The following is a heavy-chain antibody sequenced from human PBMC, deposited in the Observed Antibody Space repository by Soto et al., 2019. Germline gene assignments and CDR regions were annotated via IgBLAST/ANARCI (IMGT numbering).Heavy chain of an antibody. CDR1: GFTFSNAW. D-gene: IGHD3-9*01. CDR2: IKSKTDGGTT. J-gene: IGHJ6*04. CDR3: TTGNHFLRYFDWLLYGMDV. V-gene: IGHV3-15*01. Sequence: GGSLRLSCAASGFTFSNAWMSWVRQAPGKGLEWVGRIKSKTDGGTTDYAAPVKGRFTISRDDSKNTLYLQMNSLKTEDTAVYYCTTGNHFLRYFDWLLYGMDVCGEGTTVTVSS.